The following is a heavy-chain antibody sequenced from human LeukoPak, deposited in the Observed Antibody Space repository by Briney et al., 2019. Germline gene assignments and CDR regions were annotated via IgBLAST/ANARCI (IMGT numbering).Heavy chain of an antibody. CDR2: IYPGDSDT. J-gene: IGHJ4*02. CDR3: ARRQGCSSTSCPPDY. D-gene: IGHD2-2*01. V-gene: IGHV5-51*01. Sequence: GESLKISCRGSGYSFTTYWIGWVRQMPGKGLEWMGIIYPGDSDTRYSPSFQGQVTMSADKSINTAYLQWSSRKASDTAMYYCARRQGCSSTSCPPDYWGQGTLVTVSS. CDR1: GYSFTTYW.